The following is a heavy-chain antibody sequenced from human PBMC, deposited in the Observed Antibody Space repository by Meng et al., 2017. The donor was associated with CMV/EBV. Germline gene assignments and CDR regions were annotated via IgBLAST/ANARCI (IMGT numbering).Heavy chain of an antibody. V-gene: IGHV1-2*02. CDR2: INPNSGGT. Sequence: QVQLVQSGAEVKKPGASVKVSCKASGYTFTGYYMHWVRQAPGQGLEWMGWINPNSGGTNYVEKFQGRVTMTRDTSNNIVYMELTRLTSDDTAVYYCTRSWIDSFTPDFDYWGQGTLVTVSS. D-gene: IGHD2-2*03. CDR1: GYTFTGYY. CDR3: TRSWIDSFTPDFDY. J-gene: IGHJ4*02.